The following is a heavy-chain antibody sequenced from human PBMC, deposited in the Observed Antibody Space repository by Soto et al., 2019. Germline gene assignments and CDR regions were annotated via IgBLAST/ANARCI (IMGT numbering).Heavy chain of an antibody. J-gene: IGHJ4*02. CDR2: IIPIFGTA. D-gene: IGHD5-12*01. CDR1: GGTFSSYA. CDR3: ARGGVATTLALDY. Sequence: GGSVKVSCKASGGTFSSYAISWVRQAPGQGLEWMGGIIPIFGTANYAQKFQGRVTITADKSTSTAYMELSSLRSEDTAVYYCARGGVATTLALDYWGQGTLVTVSS. V-gene: IGHV1-69*06.